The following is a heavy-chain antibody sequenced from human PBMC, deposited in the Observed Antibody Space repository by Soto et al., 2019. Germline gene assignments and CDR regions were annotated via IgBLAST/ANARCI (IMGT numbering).Heavy chain of an antibody. D-gene: IGHD1-26*01. V-gene: IGHV3-30*04. CDR3: ARSAGGSYPQYDY. J-gene: IGHJ4*02. CDR1: GFTFSSYA. Sequence: QVQLVESGGGVVQPGRSLRLSCAASGFTFSSYAMHWVRQAPGTGLEWVAVISYDGREKYYPDSVKVRFTISRDNSKTTLYLQMNSLRAEDTAVYYCARSAGGSYPQYDYWGQGTLVTVSS. CDR2: ISYDGREK.